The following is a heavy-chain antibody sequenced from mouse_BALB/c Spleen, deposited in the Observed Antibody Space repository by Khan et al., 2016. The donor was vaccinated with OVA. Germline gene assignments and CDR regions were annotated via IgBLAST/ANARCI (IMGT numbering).Heavy chain of an antibody. V-gene: IGHV2-5*01. CDR3: AKNLGGYGLDY. D-gene: IGHD3-3*01. Sequence: QVRLQQSGPGLVQPSQSLSITCTVSGFSLTSYGVHWVRQSPGKGLEWLGVIWRGGSRDYTAAFMSRLSIPTANSKSQVFFKMNSLQADDTSNYYCAKNLGGYGLDYWGQGTSVTVSS. CDR1: GFSLTSYG. CDR2: IWRGGSR. J-gene: IGHJ4*01.